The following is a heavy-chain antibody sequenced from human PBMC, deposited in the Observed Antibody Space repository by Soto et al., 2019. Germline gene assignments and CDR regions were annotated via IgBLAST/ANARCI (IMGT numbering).Heavy chain of an antibody. CDR1: GFTFDDYA. J-gene: IGHJ4*02. Sequence: DVQLVESGGDLVQPGRSLRLSCAASGFTFDDYAMHWVRQAPGKGLEWVSGITWNSGSIDYADSVKGRFTISRDNAKRSLYLQMNSLRPEDTALYYCAKDMAGYFKTFHYWGQGTLVTASS. D-gene: IGHD3-22*01. V-gene: IGHV3-9*01. CDR3: AKDMAGYFKTFHY. CDR2: ITWNSGSI.